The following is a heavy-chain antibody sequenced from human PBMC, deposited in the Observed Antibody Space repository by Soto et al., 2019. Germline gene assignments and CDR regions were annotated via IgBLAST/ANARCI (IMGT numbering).Heavy chain of an antibody. Sequence: QVQLVESGAEVKKPGASVKVSCKASGYTFTNYGISWVRQAPGQGLEWMGGISGYNGNTKYAQKFQGRVTMTTDTPTNTAYMDLRSLRSDDTAVYYLAIDREYYYDSSGNYYYHYGMDVWGQGNTVTVS. CDR2: ISGYNGNT. J-gene: IGHJ6*02. D-gene: IGHD3-22*01. CDR3: AIDREYYYDSSGNYYYHYGMDV. CDR1: GYTFTNYG. V-gene: IGHV1-18*04.